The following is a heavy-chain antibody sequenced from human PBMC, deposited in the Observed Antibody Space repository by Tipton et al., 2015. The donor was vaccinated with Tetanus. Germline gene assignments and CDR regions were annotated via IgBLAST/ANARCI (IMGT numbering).Heavy chain of an antibody. J-gene: IGHJ4*02. Sequence: TLSVTCTVSGGSISTYHWNWIRQSPGKGLEWIGYIDYFGSTKYNPSLKSRVAMSVDTSKNQLSLRLNSVTSADTAVYYCARTSGYMYSDCWGQGTLVTVSS. CDR1: GGSISTYH. CDR2: IDYFGST. D-gene: IGHD3-3*01. V-gene: IGHV4-59*01. CDR3: ARTSGYMYSDC.